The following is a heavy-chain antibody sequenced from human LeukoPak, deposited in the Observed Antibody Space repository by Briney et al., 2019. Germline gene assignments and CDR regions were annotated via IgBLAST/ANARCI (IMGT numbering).Heavy chain of an antibody. V-gene: IGHV4-30-2*01. D-gene: IGHD5-18*01. CDR3: ARDSLDTAMVDYYYMDV. J-gene: IGHJ6*03. Sequence: SQTLSLTCTVSGGSISSGGYYWSWIRQPPGKGLEWIGYIYHSGSTYYNPSLKSRVTISVDRSKNQFSLKLSSVTAADTAVYYCARDSLDTAMVDYYYMDVWGKGTTVTVSS. CDR2: IYHSGST. CDR1: GGSISSGGYY.